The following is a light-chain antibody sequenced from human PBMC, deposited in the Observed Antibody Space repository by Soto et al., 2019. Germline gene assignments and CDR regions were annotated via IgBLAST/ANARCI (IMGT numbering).Light chain of an antibody. V-gene: IGLV1-44*01. CDR1: ISNIGKDT. CDR3: STWDDSLNGWV. Sequence: QSVLTQPPSVSWTPGLRVNISCSGGISNIGKDTVNWYQQLPGTAPKLLMFNNDKRPSVVPDRFSGSRSGTSASLAISGLQSDDEAVYFCSTWDDSLNGWVFGGGTKLTVL. CDR2: NND. J-gene: IGLJ3*02.